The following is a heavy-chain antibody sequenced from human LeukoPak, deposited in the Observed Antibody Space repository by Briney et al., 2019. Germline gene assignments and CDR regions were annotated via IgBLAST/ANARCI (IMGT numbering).Heavy chain of an antibody. CDR2: MNPNSGNT. Sequence: ASVKVSCKASGYTFTSYDINWVRQATGQGLEWMGWMNPNSGNTGYAQKFQGRVTMTRNTSISTAYMELSSLRPEDTAVYYCARNMYYYDSSGYSYYYYYGMDVWGQGTTVTVSS. CDR3: ARNMYYYDSSGYSYYYYYGMDV. V-gene: IGHV1-8*01. CDR1: GYTFTSYD. J-gene: IGHJ6*02. D-gene: IGHD3-22*01.